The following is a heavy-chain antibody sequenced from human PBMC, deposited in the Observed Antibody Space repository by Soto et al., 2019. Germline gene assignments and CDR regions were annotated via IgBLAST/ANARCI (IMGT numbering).Heavy chain of an antibody. Sequence: ASVKVSCKASGYTFTSYAMHWVRQAPGQGLEWMGWISAYNGNTNYAQKLQGRVTMTTDTSTSTAYMELRSLRSDDTAVYYCARESLAYCGGDCSSRSFDIWGQGTMVTVSS. CDR3: ARESLAYCGGDCSSRSFDI. V-gene: IGHV1-18*01. CDR1: GYTFTSYA. J-gene: IGHJ3*02. D-gene: IGHD2-21*01. CDR2: ISAYNGNT.